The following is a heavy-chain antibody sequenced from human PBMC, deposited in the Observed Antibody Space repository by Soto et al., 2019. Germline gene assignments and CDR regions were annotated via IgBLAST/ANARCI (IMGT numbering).Heavy chain of an antibody. CDR1: GYTLTELS. CDR2: FDPEDGET. CDR3: ATVDDFWSGYLDRGFDP. Sequence: ASVKVSCKVSGYTLTELSMHWVRQAPGKGLEWMGGFDPEDGETIYAQKFQGRVTMTEDTSTDTAYMELSSLRSEDTAVYYCATVDDFWSGYLDRGFDPWGQGTLVTVSS. D-gene: IGHD3-3*01. V-gene: IGHV1-24*01. J-gene: IGHJ5*02.